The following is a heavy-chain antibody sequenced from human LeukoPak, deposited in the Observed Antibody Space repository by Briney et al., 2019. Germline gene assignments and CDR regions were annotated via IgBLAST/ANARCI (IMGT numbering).Heavy chain of an antibody. CDR1: GFTFSDYY. V-gene: IGHV3-11*06. J-gene: IGHJ6*04. CDR3: ARDVEYCSSTSCYNGMDV. D-gene: IGHD2-2*02. Sequence: GGSLRPSCAASGFTFSDYYMSWIRQAPGKGLEWVSYISSSSSYTNYADSVKGRFTISRDNAKNSLYLQMNSLRAEDTAVYYCARDVEYCSSTSCYNGMDVWGKGTTVTVSS. CDR2: ISSSSSYT.